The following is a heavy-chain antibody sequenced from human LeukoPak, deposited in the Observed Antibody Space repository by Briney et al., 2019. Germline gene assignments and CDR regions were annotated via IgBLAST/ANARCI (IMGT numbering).Heavy chain of an antibody. J-gene: IGHJ4*02. Sequence: SETVSLTCTVYGRSATSDHWGWIRQSPGGGLEWIGHIYYSGSMKYNPTLMSRATIPVDTSNNQFSLKLTTVTAADTAVYYCVVFIAGGGGRGYWGQGTQVTVSS. D-gene: IGHD6-13*01. CDR3: VVFIAGGGGRGY. CDR1: GRSATSDH. V-gene: IGHV4-59*02. CDR2: IYYSGSM.